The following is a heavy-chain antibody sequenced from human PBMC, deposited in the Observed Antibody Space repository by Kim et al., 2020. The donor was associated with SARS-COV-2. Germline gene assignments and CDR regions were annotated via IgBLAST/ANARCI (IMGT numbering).Heavy chain of an antibody. CDR3: APRGVDP. J-gene: IGHJ5*02. CDR2: INHSGST. V-gene: IGHV4-34*01. CDR1: GGSFSGYY. Sequence: SETLSLTCAVYGGSFSGYYWSWIRQPPGKGLEWIGEINHSGSTNYNPSLKSRVTISVDTSKNQFSLKLSSVTAADTAVYYCAPRGVDPWGQGTLVTVSS. D-gene: IGHD3-10*01.